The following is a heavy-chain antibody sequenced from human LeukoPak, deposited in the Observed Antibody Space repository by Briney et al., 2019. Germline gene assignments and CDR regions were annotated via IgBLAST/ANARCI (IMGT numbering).Heavy chain of an antibody. V-gene: IGHV3-15*01. CDR1: GFIFSNYG. J-gene: IGHJ4*02. Sequence: GGSLRLSCAASGFIFSNYGMHWVRQAPGKGLEWVGRIKSKTDGGTTDYAAPVKGRFTISRDDSRNTLYLQMDSLKTEDRAVYYCAARYNWNDLAYWGQGTLVTVSS. CDR2: IKSKTDGGTT. D-gene: IGHD1-1*01. CDR3: AARYNWNDLAY.